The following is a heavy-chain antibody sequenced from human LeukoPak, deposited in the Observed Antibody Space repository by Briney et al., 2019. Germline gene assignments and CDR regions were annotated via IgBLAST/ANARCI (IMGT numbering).Heavy chain of an antibody. CDR2: INHSGST. CDR3: ARGYDSGSYYRH. Sequence: KPSETLSLTCTVYGGSFSGYYWSWIRQPPGKGLEWIGEINHSGSTNYNPSLKSRVTISVDTSKNQFSLELSSVTAADTAVYYCARGYDSGSYYRHWGQGTLVTVSS. J-gene: IGHJ4*02. V-gene: IGHV4-34*01. D-gene: IGHD3-10*01. CDR1: GGSFSGYY.